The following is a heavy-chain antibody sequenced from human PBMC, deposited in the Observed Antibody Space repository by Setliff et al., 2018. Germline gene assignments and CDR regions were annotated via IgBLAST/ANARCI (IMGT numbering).Heavy chain of an antibody. J-gene: IGHJ3*02. Sequence: PGGSLRLSCAASGFTFSNYAMSWVRQAPGKGLEWVSAIDESGGGTYYADSVKGRFTISRDNSKNTLYLQMNSLRAEDTAAYYCARQPSKYDHFGGNYRLDAFDIWGQGTMVTVSS. CDR2: IDESGGGT. CDR3: ARQPSKYDHFGGNYRLDAFDI. D-gene: IGHD3-16*02. CDR1: GFTFSNYA. V-gene: IGHV3-23*01.